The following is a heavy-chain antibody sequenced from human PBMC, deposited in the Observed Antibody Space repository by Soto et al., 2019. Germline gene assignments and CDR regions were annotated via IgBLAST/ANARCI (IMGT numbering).Heavy chain of an antibody. CDR3: ARGRYYDSSGYYGY. J-gene: IGHJ4*02. Sequence: SETLSLTCTVSGGSISSGDYYWSWIRQPPGKGLEWIGYIYYSGSTYYNPSLKSRVTISVDTSKNQFSLKLSSVAAADTAVYYCARGRYYDSSGYYGYWGQGTLVTVSS. CDR2: IYYSGST. CDR1: GGSISSGDYY. D-gene: IGHD3-22*01. V-gene: IGHV4-30-4*01.